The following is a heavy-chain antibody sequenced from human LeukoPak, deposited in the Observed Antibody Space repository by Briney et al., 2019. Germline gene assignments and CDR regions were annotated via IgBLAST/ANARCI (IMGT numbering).Heavy chain of an antibody. D-gene: IGHD3-10*01. V-gene: IGHV3-30*02. J-gene: IGHJ4*02. CDR1: GFTFSSYS. Sequence: GGSLRLSCAASGFTFSSYSLNWVRQAPGKGLEWVAFIRYDGSNKYYADSGEGRFTISRDNSKNTRYLQMNSLRAQDTAVFYCARRTLLRGVIIKDDYWGQGTLVTVSS. CDR3: ARRTLLRGVIIKDDY. CDR2: IRYDGSNK.